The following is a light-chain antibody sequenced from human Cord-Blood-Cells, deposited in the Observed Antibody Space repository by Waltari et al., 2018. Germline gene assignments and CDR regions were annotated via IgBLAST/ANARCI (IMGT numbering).Light chain of an antibody. Sequence: IKLPQPSPSLSAPVAARVTITCRASQSISSYLNWYQQKPGKAPKLLIYAASSLQSGVPSRFSGSGSGTDFTLTISSLQPEDFATYYCQQSYSTPLTFGGGTKVEIK. J-gene: IGKJ4*01. CDR1: QSISSY. CDR3: QQSYSTPLT. V-gene: IGKV1-39*01. CDR2: AAS.